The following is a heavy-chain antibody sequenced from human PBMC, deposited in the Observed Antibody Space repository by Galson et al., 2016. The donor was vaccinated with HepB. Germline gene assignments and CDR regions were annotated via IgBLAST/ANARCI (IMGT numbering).Heavy chain of an antibody. V-gene: IGHV1-69*13. CDR1: GGHFSNYA. D-gene: IGHD3-10*01. Sequence: SVKVSCKVSGGHFSNYALNWVRQAPGQGLEWMGGIISIFGPAYYAQKFQGAVTITADESTSTVYMELSSLRTEDTAVYFCARPDASNYYCDFWGQGTLVAVSS. CDR2: IISIFGPA. J-gene: IGHJ4*02. CDR3: ARPDASNYYCDF.